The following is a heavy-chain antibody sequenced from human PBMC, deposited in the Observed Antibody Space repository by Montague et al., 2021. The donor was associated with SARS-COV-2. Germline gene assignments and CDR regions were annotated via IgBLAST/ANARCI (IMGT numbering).Heavy chain of an antibody. J-gene: IGHJ3*02. Sequence: SETLSLTCSVSDGSISTTNWWSWVRQPPGKGLEWIGEISHSGNTNYNSSVRSRVTISLDKSKNQFSLKLSSVTAADTAVYYCARAMIVVTRDAFDIWGRGTKVIVSS. D-gene: IGHD3-22*01. CDR2: ISHSGNT. V-gene: IGHV4-4*02. CDR3: ARAMIVVTRDAFDI. CDR1: DGSISTTNW.